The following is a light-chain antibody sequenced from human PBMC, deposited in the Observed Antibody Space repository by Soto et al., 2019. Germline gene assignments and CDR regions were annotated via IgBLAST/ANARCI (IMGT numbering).Light chain of an antibody. J-gene: IGKJ3*01. CDR2: KAP. V-gene: IGKV1-5*03. CDR1: QSISSW. CDR3: QQYNCYFFP. Sequence: DIQMTQSPSTLSASVGDRVTITCRASQSISSWLAWYQQKPGKAPKLLIYKAPSLESGVPSRFSGSGSGTEFTLTISSLQPDDFATYYCQQYNCYFFPFGPGTKVDI.